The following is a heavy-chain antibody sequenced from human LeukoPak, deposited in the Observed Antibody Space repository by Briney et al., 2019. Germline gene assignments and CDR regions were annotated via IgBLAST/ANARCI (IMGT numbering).Heavy chain of an antibody. Sequence: SESLSLTCAVYGGSFSGYYWSWIRQPPGRGLEWMGEINHSGSTNYNPSLKSRVTISVDTSKNQFSLKLSSVTAADTAVYYCARALWFGYLLGMVVWGKGTTVTVSS. CDR1: GGSFSGYY. V-gene: IGHV4-34*01. D-gene: IGHD3-10*01. CDR3: ARALWFGYLLGMVV. CDR2: INHSGST. J-gene: IGHJ6*04.